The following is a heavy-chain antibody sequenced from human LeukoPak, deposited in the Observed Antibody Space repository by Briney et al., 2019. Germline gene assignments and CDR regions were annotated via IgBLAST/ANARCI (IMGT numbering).Heavy chain of an antibody. Sequence: GGSLRLSCAASGFTFSSYAMSWVRQAPGKGLEWVSAISGSGGSTYYADSVKGRFTISRDNFKNTVSLQMNSLRAEDTAVYYCAKDRKCNTVTCRDAFDAWGQGTKVTVSS. CDR1: GFTFSSYA. CDR3: AKDRKCNTVTCRDAFDA. D-gene: IGHD2-8*01. J-gene: IGHJ3*01. V-gene: IGHV3-23*01. CDR2: ISGSGGST.